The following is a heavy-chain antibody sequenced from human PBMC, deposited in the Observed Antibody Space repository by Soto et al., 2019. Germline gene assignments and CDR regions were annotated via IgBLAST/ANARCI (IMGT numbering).Heavy chain of an antibody. V-gene: IGHV2-5*02. CDR1: GFSLSTTGMG. D-gene: IGHD2-2*01. J-gene: IGHJ4*02. CDR3: AHSRGYCTISSCYADPTTFDY. Sequence: QITLKESGPTLVKPTQTLTLTCTFSGFSLSTTGMGVGWIRQPPGTALECLALIYWDDERRYSPSLKSRLNIPKETSKNPVILTKSNLDPVDTATYSCAHSRGYCTISSCYADPTTFDYWGQGTLVTVSS. CDR2: IYWDDER.